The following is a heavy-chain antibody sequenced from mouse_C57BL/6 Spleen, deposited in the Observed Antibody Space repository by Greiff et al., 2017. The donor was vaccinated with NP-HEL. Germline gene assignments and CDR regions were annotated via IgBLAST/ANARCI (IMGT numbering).Heavy chain of an antibody. CDR1: GYTFTSYW. CDR3: ARSGGRGYFDY. Sequence: QVQLQQPGAELVRPGSSVKLSCKASGYTFTSYWMHWVKQRPIQGLEWIGNIDPSDSETHYNQKFKDKATLTVDKSSSTAYMQLSSLTSEDSAVYYCARSGGRGYFDYWGQGTTLTVSS. CDR2: IDPSDSET. V-gene: IGHV1-52*01. J-gene: IGHJ2*01. D-gene: IGHD3-1*01.